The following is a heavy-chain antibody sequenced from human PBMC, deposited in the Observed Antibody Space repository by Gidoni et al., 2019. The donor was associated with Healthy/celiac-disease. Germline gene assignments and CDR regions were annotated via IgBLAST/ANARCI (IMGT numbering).Heavy chain of an antibody. D-gene: IGHD6-19*01. CDR1: GGSISSYY. Sequence: QVQLQESGPGLVKPSETLSLTCTVSGGSISSYYWGLIRQPPGKGLDGIGYIYYSGSTNYNPSLKSRVTISVDTSKNQFSLKLSSVTAADTAVYYCAREIYSSGWFDYWGQGTLVTVSS. CDR2: IYYSGST. CDR3: AREIYSSGWFDY. V-gene: IGHV4-59*01. J-gene: IGHJ4*02.